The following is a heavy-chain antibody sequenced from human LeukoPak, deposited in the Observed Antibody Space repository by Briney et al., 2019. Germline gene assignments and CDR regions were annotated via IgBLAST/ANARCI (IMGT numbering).Heavy chain of an antibody. CDR2: ISYDGSNK. Sequence: GRSLRLSCAASGFTFSSYGMHWVRQAPGKGLEWVAVISYDGSNKYYADSVKGRFTISRDNSKNTLYLQMNSLRAEDTAVYYCAKDGGSSWSYYFDYWGQGTLVTVSS. J-gene: IGHJ4*02. V-gene: IGHV3-30*18. D-gene: IGHD6-13*01. CDR1: GFTFSSYG. CDR3: AKDGGSSWSYYFDY.